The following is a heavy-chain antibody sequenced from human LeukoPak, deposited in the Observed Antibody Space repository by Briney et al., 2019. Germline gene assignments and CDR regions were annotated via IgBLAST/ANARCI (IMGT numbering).Heavy chain of an antibody. CDR1: GFTFSDYY. Sequence: GGSLRLSCAASGFTFSDYYMSWIRQAPGKGLEWVSYISSSGSTIYYADSVKGRFTISRDNAKNSLYLQMNSLRAEDTAVYYCARDIYYDSSGYYGSIYWGQGTLVTVSS. CDR3: ARDIYYDSSGYYGSIY. D-gene: IGHD3-22*01. CDR2: ISSSGSTI. V-gene: IGHV3-11*01. J-gene: IGHJ4*02.